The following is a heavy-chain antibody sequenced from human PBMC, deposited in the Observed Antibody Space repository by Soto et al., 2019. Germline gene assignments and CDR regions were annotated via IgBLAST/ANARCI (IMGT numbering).Heavy chain of an antibody. J-gene: IGHJ4*02. CDR1: GYTFTSYG. Sequence: ASVKVSFKASGYTFTSYGISWLRQAPGQGLEWMGWISPYNGNTNYGQKFQGRVTLTTDASTSTAYMELRSLRSDDTAVYYCAREMATIIGGSDYWGQGTLVTVSS. V-gene: IGHV1-18*01. D-gene: IGHD5-12*01. CDR2: ISPYNGNT. CDR3: AREMATIIGGSDY.